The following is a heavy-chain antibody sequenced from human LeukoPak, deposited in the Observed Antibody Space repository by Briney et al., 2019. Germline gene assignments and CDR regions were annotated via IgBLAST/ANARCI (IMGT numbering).Heavy chain of an antibody. V-gene: IGHV1-18*01. CDR2: ISPYNGNT. Sequence: ASVKVSCKTSGYAFTHYVISWVRQAPGQGLEWMGRISPYNGNTKYAQKLQGRVTMTTDTSTSTAYMELRSLRSDDTAVYYCARAVDIVVVPAAISGYWFDPWGQGTLVTVSS. CDR3: ARAVDIVVVPAAISGYWFDP. D-gene: IGHD2-2*03. CDR1: GYAFTHYV. J-gene: IGHJ5*02.